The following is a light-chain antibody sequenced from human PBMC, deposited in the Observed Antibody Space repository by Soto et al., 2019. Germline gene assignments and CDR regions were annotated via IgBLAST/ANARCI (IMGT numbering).Light chain of an antibody. CDR2: EVT. CDR1: ISYVCVYYY. CDR3: SSYTGGNPSYV. V-gene: IGLV2-8*02. J-gene: IGLJ1*01. Sequence: QSVVTHPPSASRSPGQSFTISFTGSISYVCVYYYVSWYQQHPVKAPKLMIYEVTIRPSGVSYRFSGSKSGNTSSLNVSGLKAEDEADYYCSSYTGGNPSYVFGTGTKVTVL.